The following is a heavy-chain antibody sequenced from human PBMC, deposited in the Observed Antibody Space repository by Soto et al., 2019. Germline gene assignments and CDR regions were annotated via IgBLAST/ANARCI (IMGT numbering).Heavy chain of an antibody. D-gene: IGHD2-2*01. CDR1: GGTFSSYA. CDR3: EVGQLPEPYYYGMDV. Sequence: SVKVSFKASGGTFSSYAISWVRQAPGQGLEWMGGIIPIFGTANYAQKFQGRVTITADESTSTAYMELSSLRSEDTAVYYCEVGQLPEPYYYGMDVWGQGTTVTVSS. V-gene: IGHV1-69*13. CDR2: IIPIFGTA. J-gene: IGHJ6*02.